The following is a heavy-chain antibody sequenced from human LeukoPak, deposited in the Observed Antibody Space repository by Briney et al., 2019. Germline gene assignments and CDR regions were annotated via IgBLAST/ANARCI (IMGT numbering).Heavy chain of an antibody. CDR2: IYYSGRT. V-gene: IGHV4-39*07. Sequence: SETLSLTCTVSGGSISSSSYYWGWIRQPPGKGLEWIGSIYYSGRTYYNPSLKSRVTISVDTSKNQFSLKLSSVTAADTAVYYCARDHGTSCYDYWGQGTLVTVSS. CDR3: ARDHGTSCYDY. D-gene: IGHD2-2*01. J-gene: IGHJ4*02. CDR1: GGSISSSSYY.